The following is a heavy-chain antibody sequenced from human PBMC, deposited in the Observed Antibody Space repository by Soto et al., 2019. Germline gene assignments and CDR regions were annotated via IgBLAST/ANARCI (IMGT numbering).Heavy chain of an antibody. V-gene: IGHV3-72*01. CDR2: SRNKANSYTT. CDR1: GFTFSDHY. CDR3: ARRIAVAPGAFEI. J-gene: IGHJ3*02. D-gene: IGHD6-19*01. Sequence: GGSLRLSCAASGFTFSDHYMDWVRQAPGKGLEWVARSRNKANSYTTEYAAPVKGRVTISREESKNSLYLQMNSLKTEDTAVYYCARRIAVAPGAFEIWGQGTMVTVSS.